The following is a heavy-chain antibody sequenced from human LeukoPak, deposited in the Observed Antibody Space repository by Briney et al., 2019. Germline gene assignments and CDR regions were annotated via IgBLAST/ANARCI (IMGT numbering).Heavy chain of an antibody. CDR3: ARFYFPEEHDRAWYEAH. D-gene: IGHD6-19*01. V-gene: IGHV3-74*03. CDR2: IRGDGRAT. J-gene: IGHJ4*02. Sequence: GGSLRLSCAASGLIFTDYWMHWVRQAPGKELVWDASIRGDGRATTYADSVKGRFTISRDNAMNTVFLQMKSLRADDTGTYYCARFYFPEEHDRAWYEAHWGQGVLVTVS. CDR1: GLIFTDYW.